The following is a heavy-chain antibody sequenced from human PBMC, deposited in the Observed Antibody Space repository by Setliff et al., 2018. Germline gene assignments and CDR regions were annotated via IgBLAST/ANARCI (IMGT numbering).Heavy chain of an antibody. J-gene: IGHJ4*02. CDR1: GYTFSGYY. V-gene: IGHV1-2*06. CDR2: INPNSGGT. Sequence: ASVKVSCKASGYTFSGYYMHWVRQAPGQGLEWMGRINPNSGGTNYAQKFQGRVTMTSDSSISTAYMELSGLRSDDTAVYYCARDGEYDYGDYVRFDYWGQRTLVTVS. D-gene: IGHD4-17*01. CDR3: ARDGEYDYGDYVRFDY.